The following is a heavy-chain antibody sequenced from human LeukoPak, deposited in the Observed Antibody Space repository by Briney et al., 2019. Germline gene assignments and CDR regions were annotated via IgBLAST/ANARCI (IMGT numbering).Heavy chain of an antibody. CDR2: INHSGST. CDR3: ARTAIRWYYYYMDV. Sequence: SETLSLTRAVYGGSFSGYYWSWIRQPPGKGLVWIGEINHSGSTNYNPSLKSRVTISVDTSKNQFSLKLSSVTAADTAVYYCARTAIRWYYYYMDVWGKGTTVTVSS. CDR1: GGSFSGYY. V-gene: IGHV4-34*01. J-gene: IGHJ6*03. D-gene: IGHD4-23*01.